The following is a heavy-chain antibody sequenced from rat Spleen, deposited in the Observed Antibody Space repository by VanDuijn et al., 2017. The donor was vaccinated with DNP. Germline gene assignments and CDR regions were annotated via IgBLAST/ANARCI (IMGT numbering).Heavy chain of an antibody. CDR3: ARHRATGRGAMDA. V-gene: IGHV5-22*01. CDR2: ISYDGGST. J-gene: IGHJ4*01. D-gene: IGHD1-7*01. CDR1: GFTFSDYY. Sequence: EVQLVESGGGLVQPGRSLKLSCAASGFTFSDYYMAWVRQAPTKGLEWVAYISYDGGSTYYGDSVKGRFTISRDNAKSTLYLQMNSLRSEDMATYYCARHRATGRGAMDAWGQGTSVTVSS.